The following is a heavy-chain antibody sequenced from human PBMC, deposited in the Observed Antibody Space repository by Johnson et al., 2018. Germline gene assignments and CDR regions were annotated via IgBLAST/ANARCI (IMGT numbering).Heavy chain of an antibody. D-gene: IGHD2-21*01. CDR1: GGTFSSYI. CDR3: SSGQCGAACFTGAFYV. J-gene: IGHJ3*01. V-gene: IGHV1-69*01. CDR2: IIPILGTT. Sequence: VQLVETGAEVKKPGSSVKVSCKASGGTFSSYILSWVRQAPGQGLEWMGEIIPILGTTSYAQELQGRVTITADESTSIAYMELSSLRSEGTAMYYCSSGQCGAACFTGAFYVWGQGTMVSVSS.